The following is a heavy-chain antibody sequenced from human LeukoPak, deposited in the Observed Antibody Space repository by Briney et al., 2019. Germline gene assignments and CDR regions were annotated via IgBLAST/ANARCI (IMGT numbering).Heavy chain of an antibody. Sequence: GASLKISFQGSGCRFTSYWIGWVRELPGKGLEWMGIIYPGDPDTRYSPSFPGQVTISADKSISTAYPQWSSLKASDTATYYCARHVIVVVPAATDYGMDVWGQGTTVTVSS. J-gene: IGHJ6*02. CDR1: GCRFTSYW. CDR2: IYPGDPDT. CDR3: ARHVIVVVPAATDYGMDV. D-gene: IGHD2-2*01. V-gene: IGHV5-51*01.